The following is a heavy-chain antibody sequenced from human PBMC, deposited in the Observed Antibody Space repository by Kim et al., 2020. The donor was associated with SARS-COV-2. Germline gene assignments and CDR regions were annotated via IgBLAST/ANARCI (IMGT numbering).Heavy chain of an antibody. V-gene: IGHV4-39*01. CDR2: IYYSGST. Sequence: SETLSLTCTVSGGSISSSSYYWGWIRQPPGEGLEWIGSIYYSGSTYYNPSLKSRVTISVDTSKNQFSLKLSSVTAADTAVYYCAPKRFGELLGGGWFDPWGQGTLVTVSS. CDR1: GGSISSSSYY. CDR3: APKRFGELLGGGWFDP. D-gene: IGHD3-10*01. J-gene: IGHJ5*02.